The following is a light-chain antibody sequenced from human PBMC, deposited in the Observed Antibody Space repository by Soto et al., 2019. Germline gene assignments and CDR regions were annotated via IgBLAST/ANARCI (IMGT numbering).Light chain of an antibody. Sequence: DIQMTQSPSSLSASVGDRVTITCRASQSISSWLAWYKQKPGKAPKLLIYKASSLVSGVPSRFSGSGSGTEFTLTITSLQSDDFATYYCQHDNSFQPTFGGGTKVEIK. CDR3: QHDNSFQPT. V-gene: IGKV1-5*03. J-gene: IGKJ4*02. CDR2: KAS. CDR1: QSISSW.